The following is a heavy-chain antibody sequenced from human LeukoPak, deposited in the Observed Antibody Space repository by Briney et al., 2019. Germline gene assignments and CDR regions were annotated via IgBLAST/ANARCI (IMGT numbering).Heavy chain of an antibody. CDR2: INPSGGST. D-gene: IGHD3-10*02. Sequence: ASVQVSCKASGYTFTSYYMHWVRQAPGQGLEGMGIINPSGGSTSYAQKLQGRVTMTRDTSTSTVYMELSSLRSEDTAVYYCAMFGGVQFDSWGQGTLVTASS. J-gene: IGHJ4*02. CDR1: GYTFTSYY. V-gene: IGHV1-46*01. CDR3: AMFGGVQFDS.